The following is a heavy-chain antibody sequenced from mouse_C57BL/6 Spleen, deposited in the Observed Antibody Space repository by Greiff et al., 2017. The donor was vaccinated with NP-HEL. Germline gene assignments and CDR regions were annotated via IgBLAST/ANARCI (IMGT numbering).Heavy chain of an antibody. J-gene: IGHJ4*01. D-gene: IGHD3-2*02. CDR2: INPSNGGT. V-gene: IGHV1-53*01. Sequence: QVQLKQSGTELVKPGASVKLSCKASGYTFTSYWMHWVKQRPGQGLEWIGNINPSNGGTNYNEKFKSKATLTVDKSSSTAYMQLSSLTSEDSAVYYCARSQTAQATLYAMDYWGQGTSVTVSS. CDR3: ARSQTAQATLYAMDY. CDR1: GYTFTSYW.